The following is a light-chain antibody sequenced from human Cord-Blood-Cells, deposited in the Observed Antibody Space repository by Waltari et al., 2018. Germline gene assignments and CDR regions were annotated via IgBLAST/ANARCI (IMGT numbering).Light chain of an antibody. CDR3: NSRDSSGNHPVV. CDR1: SLRSYY. V-gene: IGLV3-19*01. CDR2: GKN. Sequence: SSELTQDPAVSVALGQTVRITCKGDSLRSYYASWYQQKPGQAPELVIYGKNNRPSGIPDRFSGSSSGNTASLTIPGAHAEDEADYYCNSRDSSGNHPVVFGGGTKLTVL. J-gene: IGLJ2*01.